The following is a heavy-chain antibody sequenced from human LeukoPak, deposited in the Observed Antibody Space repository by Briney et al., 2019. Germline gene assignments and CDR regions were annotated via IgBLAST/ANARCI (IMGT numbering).Heavy chain of an antibody. CDR1: GFTFSSYA. CDR2: ISYDGSNK. CDR3: AKSLLTTASGTGRAFDI. J-gene: IGHJ3*02. V-gene: IGHV3-30-3*01. D-gene: IGHD1-26*01. Sequence: GGSLRLSCAASGFTFSSYAMHWVRQAPGKGLEWVAVISYDGSNKYYADSVKGRFTISRDNSKNTLYLQMDSLRAEDTAKYHCAKSLLTTASGTGRAFDIWGQGTMVTVSA.